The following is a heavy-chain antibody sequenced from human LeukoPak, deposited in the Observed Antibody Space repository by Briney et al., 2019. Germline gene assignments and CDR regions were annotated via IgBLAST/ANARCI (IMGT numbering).Heavy chain of an antibody. Sequence: PSETLSLTCTVSGGSISSGSYYWSWIRQPAGRGLEWIVRIYTSGSTNYNPSLKSRVTISVDTSKNQFSLKLSSVTAADTAVYSCARGSANYYYDSSGYRVIFDYWGQGTLVTVSS. V-gene: IGHV4-61*02. CDR3: ARGSANYYYDSSGYRVIFDY. D-gene: IGHD3-22*01. J-gene: IGHJ4*02. CDR2: IYTSGST. CDR1: GGSISSGSYY.